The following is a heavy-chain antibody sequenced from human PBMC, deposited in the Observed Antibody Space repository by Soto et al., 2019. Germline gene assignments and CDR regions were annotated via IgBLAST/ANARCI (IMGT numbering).Heavy chain of an antibody. J-gene: IGHJ6*02. Sequence: PGGSLRLSCAASGFTFSSYAMSWVRQAPGKGLEWVSAISGSGGSTYYADSVKGRFTISRDNAKNSLYLQMNSLRAEDTAVYYCARDRVGASSYGSRSLRYYYYGMDVWGQGTTVTVSS. D-gene: IGHD5-18*01. CDR2: ISGSGGST. CDR1: GFTFSSYA. CDR3: ARDRVGASSYGSRSLRYYYYGMDV. V-gene: IGHV3-23*01.